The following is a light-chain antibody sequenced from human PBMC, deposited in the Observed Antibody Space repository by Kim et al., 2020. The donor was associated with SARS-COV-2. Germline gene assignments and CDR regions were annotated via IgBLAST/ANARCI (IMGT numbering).Light chain of an antibody. V-gene: IGKV3-15*01. CDR2: GAS. Sequence: IVMTQSPATLSVSPGERVTLSCRASQSVKNNLAWYQQRPGQAPRLLIYGASTRATDISARFSGSGSGTEFTLTIRSLQSEDLAVYYCQQYNDWPILTFGGGTKVDIK. CDR1: QSVKNN. CDR3: QQYNDWPILT. J-gene: IGKJ4*01.